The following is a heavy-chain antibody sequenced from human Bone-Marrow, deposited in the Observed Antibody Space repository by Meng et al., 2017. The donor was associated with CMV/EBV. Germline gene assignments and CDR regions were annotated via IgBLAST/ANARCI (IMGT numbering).Heavy chain of an antibody. V-gene: IGHV1-18*01. CDR2: ITVYNGKT. CDR1: GYTFSNFA. J-gene: IGHJ6*02. D-gene: IGHD1-26*01. Sequence: ASVKVSCKSSGYTFSNFAVSWVRQAPGQGLEWMGWITVYNGKTKSAQKFQGRVTMTADTSTNTAYMELSRLRSDDTAVYYCARRLRLDLGDYYYYGMDVWGQGTTVTVSS. CDR3: ARRLRLDLGDYYYYGMDV.